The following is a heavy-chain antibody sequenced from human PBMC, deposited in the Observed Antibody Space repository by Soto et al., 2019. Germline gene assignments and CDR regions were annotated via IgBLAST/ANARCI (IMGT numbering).Heavy chain of an antibody. J-gene: IGHJ3*02. CDR1: GFTFSSYA. CDR3: AKPTGSGSYYEDAFDI. D-gene: IGHD1-26*01. Sequence: HPGGSLRLSCAASGFTFSSYAMSWVRQAPGKWLEWVSAISGSGGSTYYADSVKGRFTISRDNSKNTLYLQMNSLRAEDTAVYYCAKPTGSGSYYEDAFDIWGQGXMVTV. V-gene: IGHV3-23*01. CDR2: ISGSGGST.